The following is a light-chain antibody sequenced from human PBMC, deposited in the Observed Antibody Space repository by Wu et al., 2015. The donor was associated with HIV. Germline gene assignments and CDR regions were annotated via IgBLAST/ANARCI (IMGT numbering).Light chain of an antibody. Sequence: DIQLTQSPSFLSASVGDRVTITCRASQGISSYLAWYQQKPGKAPNLLIYAASTLQSGVPSRFSGSESGTEFTLTISSLQPEDFATYYCQQLNNYPPFGPGTKVDVK. CDR3: QQLNNYPP. J-gene: IGKJ3*01. V-gene: IGKV1-9*01. CDR1: QGISSY. CDR2: AAS.